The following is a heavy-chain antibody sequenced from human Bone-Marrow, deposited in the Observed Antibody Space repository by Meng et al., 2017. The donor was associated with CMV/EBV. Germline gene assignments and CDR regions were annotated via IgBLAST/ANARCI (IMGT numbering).Heavy chain of an antibody. CDR3: ARGVGIRGGMDV. CDR2: ISAYKGNT. J-gene: IGHJ6*02. D-gene: IGHD3-10*01. Sequence: SVKVSLQGSGYTFTSYGISWLRQAPGQGLEGMGWISAYKGNTNYAQKLQGRVTMTTDTSTSTAYMELRSLRSDDTAVYYCARGVGIRGGMDVWAQGTTVTVSS. V-gene: IGHV1-18*01. CDR1: GYTFTSYG.